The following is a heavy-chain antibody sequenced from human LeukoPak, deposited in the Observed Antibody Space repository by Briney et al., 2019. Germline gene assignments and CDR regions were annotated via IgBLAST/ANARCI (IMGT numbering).Heavy chain of an antibody. V-gene: IGHV4-34*01. D-gene: IGHD3-16*02. J-gene: IGHJ5*02. CDR3: ARRRDYVWGSYRP. CDR2: INHSGST. Sequence: TSETLSLTCAVYGGSFSGYYWSWIRQPPGKGLEWIGEINHSGSTNYNPSLKSRVTISVDTSKNQFSLKLSSVTAADTAVYYCARRRDYVWGSYRPWGQGTLVTVSS. CDR1: GGSFSGYY.